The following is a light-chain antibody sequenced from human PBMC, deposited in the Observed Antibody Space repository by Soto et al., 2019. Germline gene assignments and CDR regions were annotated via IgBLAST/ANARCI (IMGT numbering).Light chain of an antibody. Sequence: DIQMTQSPSSLSASVGDRVTITCRASQSISSYLNWYQQKPGKAPKLLIYAASSLQSGVPSWFSGSGSGTDFTLTISILQPEDVATYYCQQSYSTPLGFGPGTKVDIK. J-gene: IGKJ3*01. CDR3: QQSYSTPLG. CDR2: AAS. CDR1: QSISSY. V-gene: IGKV1-39*01.